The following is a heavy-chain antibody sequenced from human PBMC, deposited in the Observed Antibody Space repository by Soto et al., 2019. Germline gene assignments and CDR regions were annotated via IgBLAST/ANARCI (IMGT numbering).Heavy chain of an antibody. D-gene: IGHD4-17*01. CDR1: GFTFSNAW. V-gene: IGHV3-15*07. CDR3: TASTGPEPLLIDY. CDR2: IKSKTDGGTT. Sequence: GGSLRLSCAASGFTFSNAWMNWVRQAPGKGLEWVGRIKSKTDGGTTDYAAPVKGRFTISRDDSKNTLYLQMNSLKTEDTAVYYCTASTGPEPLLIDYWGQGTLVTVSS. J-gene: IGHJ4*02.